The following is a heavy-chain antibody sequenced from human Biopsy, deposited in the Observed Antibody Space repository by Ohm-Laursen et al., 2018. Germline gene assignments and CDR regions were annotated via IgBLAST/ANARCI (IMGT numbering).Heavy chain of an antibody. D-gene: IGHD3-10*01. J-gene: IGHJ6*02. CDR3: ASGNIGGVGLDV. CDR1: GDTFTTSA. Sequence: SVKVPCKASGDTFTTSAFSWVRQAPGQGLDWMGRIIPILGTVDYGQNFQGRVTIRADTSTTFLELTSLRYDDTAVYYCASGNIGGVGLDVWGLGTTVTVSS. CDR2: IIPILGTV. V-gene: IGHV1-69*04.